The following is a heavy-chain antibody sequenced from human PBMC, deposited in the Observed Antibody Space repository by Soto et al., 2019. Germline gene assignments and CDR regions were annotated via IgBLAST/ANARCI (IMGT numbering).Heavy chain of an antibody. D-gene: IGHD3-10*01. CDR2: IKSKTDGGTT. J-gene: IGHJ3*02. CDR3: TTDIPAGVLLWFGESRLAFDI. Sequence: EVQLVESGGGLVKPGGSLRLSCAASGFTFSNAWMSWVRQAPGKGLEWVGRIKSKTDGGTTDYAAPVKGRFTISRDDSKNPLYLQMNSLNTEDTAGYYCTTDIPAGVLLWFGESRLAFDIWGQGTMVTVSS. V-gene: IGHV3-15*01. CDR1: GFTFSNAW.